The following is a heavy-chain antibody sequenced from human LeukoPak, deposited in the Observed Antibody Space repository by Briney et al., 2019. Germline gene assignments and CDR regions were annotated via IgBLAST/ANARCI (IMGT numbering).Heavy chain of an antibody. CDR2: IYYSGST. Sequence: PSETLSLTCTVSGGSISSSSYYWGWIRQPPGKGLEWIGSIYYSGSTYYNPSLKSRVTISVDTSKNQFSLKLSSVTAADTAVYYCARSPYYYGTYYMDVWGKGTTVTISS. CDR3: ARSPYYYGTYYMDV. CDR1: GGSISSSSYY. D-gene: IGHD3-10*01. V-gene: IGHV4-39*01. J-gene: IGHJ6*03.